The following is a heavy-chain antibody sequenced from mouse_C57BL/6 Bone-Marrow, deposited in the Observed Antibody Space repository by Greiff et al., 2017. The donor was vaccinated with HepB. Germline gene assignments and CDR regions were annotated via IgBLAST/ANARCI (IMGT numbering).Heavy chain of an antibody. CDR1: GYTFTSYW. CDR2: IYPGNSDT. D-gene: IGHD2-3*01. J-gene: IGHJ2*01. Sequence: VQLQQSGTVLARPGASVKMPCKTSGYTFTSYWMHWVKQRPGQGLEWIGAIYPGNSDTSYNQKFKGKAKLTAVTSASTAYMELSSLTNEDSAVYYCTRYASDGYYVEYFDYWGQGTTLTVSS. CDR3: TRYASDGYYVEYFDY. V-gene: IGHV1-5*01.